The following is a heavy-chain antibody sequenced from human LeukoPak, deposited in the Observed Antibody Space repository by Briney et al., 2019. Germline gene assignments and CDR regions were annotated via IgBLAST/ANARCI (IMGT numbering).Heavy chain of an antibody. CDR2: IYHSGST. CDR3: ARGGSTVTNGNFDY. J-gene: IGHJ4*02. Sequence: GYIYHSGSTYYNPSLKSRVTISVDRSKTQFSLKLSSVTAADTAVYYCARGGSTVTNGNFDYWGQGTLVTVSS. V-gene: IGHV4-30-2*01. D-gene: IGHD4-17*01.